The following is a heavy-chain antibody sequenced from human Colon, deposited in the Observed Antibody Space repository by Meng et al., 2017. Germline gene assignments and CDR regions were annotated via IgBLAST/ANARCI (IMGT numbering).Heavy chain of an antibody. CDR2: INHSGST. CDR3: ARERLSSGWYGGRWFDP. D-gene: IGHD6-19*01. V-gene: IGHV4-34*01. J-gene: IGHJ5*02. CDR1: GGSFIGYY. Sequence: GQHQQGGAGLLKPSETLSLTSAVYGGSFIGYYWSWIRQPPGKGLEWIGEINHSGSTNYNPSLKSRVTISVDTSKNQFSLKLSSVTAADTAVYYCARERLSSGWYGGRWFDPWGQGTLVTVSS.